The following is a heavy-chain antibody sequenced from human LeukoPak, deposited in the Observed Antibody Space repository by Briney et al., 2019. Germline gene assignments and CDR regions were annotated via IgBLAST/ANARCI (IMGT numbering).Heavy chain of an antibody. J-gene: IGHJ4*02. CDR3: ARDVTRVAVAVLGY. CDR1: GYTFTSYG. D-gene: IGHD6-19*01. V-gene: IGHV1-18*04. Sequence: GASVKVSCKASGYTFTSYGISWVRQAPGQGLEWMGWISAYNGNTNYAQKLHGRGTMTTDTSTSTAYMELRSMRSDDTAVYYCARDVTRVAVAVLGYWGQGTLVTVSS. CDR2: ISAYNGNT.